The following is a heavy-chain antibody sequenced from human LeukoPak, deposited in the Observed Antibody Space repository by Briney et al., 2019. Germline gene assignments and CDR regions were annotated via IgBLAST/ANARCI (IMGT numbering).Heavy chain of an antibody. CDR2: ISGSGGST. CDR1: GFTFSSYA. J-gene: IGHJ4*02. CDR3: ASAYYDILTGYSAIDKFDY. V-gene: IGHV3-23*01. Sequence: GRSLRLSCAASGFTFSSYAMSWVRQAPGKGLEWVSAISGSGGSTYYADSVKGRFTISRDNSKNTLYLQMNSLRAEDTAVYYCASAYYDILTGYSAIDKFDYWGQGTLVTVSS. D-gene: IGHD3-9*01.